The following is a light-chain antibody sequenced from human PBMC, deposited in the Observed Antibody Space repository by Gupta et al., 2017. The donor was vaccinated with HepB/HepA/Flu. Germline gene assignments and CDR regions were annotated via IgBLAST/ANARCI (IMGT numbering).Light chain of an antibody. J-gene: IGLJ2*01. CDR1: SSDVGGYNY. Sequence: QSALTQPASVSGAPGQSITISCTVNSSDVGGYNYVSLYQQHPGKAPKLMIYDVSNRPSGGSNRFSGSKSGNTASLTISGLQAEDEADYYCSSYTSSSTLVVFGGGTKLTVL. CDR2: DVS. CDR3: SSYTSSSTLVV. V-gene: IGLV2-14*03.